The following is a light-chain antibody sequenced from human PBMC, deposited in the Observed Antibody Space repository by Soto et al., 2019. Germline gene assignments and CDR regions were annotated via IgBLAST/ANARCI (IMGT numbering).Light chain of an antibody. CDR1: SSDVGAYNY. CDR2: DVA. Sequence: QSVLTQPASVSGSPGQSITISCTGTSSDVGAYNYVSWYQQHPGKAPKLMLYDVANRPSGVSNRFSGSKSGNTASLTISGLQAEDEADYYCNSYASSSTYVLGTGTKVTVL. CDR3: NSYASSSTYV. J-gene: IGLJ1*01. V-gene: IGLV2-14*01.